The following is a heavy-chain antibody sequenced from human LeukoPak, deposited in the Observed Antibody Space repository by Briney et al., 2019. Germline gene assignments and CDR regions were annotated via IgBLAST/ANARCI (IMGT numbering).Heavy chain of an antibody. V-gene: IGHV1-69*05. CDR1: GGTFSSYA. J-gene: IGHJ4*02. CDR2: IIPIFGTA. Sequence: SVKVSCKSSGGTFSSYAISWVRQAPGQGLEWMGRIIPIFGTANYAQKFQGRVTITTDESTSTAYMELSSLRSEDTAVYYCARDHALAVAGTQGTWGQGTLVTVSS. CDR3: ARDHALAVAGTQGT. D-gene: IGHD6-19*01.